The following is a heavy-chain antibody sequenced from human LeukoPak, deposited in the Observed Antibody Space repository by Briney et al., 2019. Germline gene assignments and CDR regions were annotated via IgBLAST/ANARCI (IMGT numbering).Heavy chain of an antibody. Sequence: GRSLRLSCAASGFTFSTYTMSWVRQAPGKGLEWISAMSGDGDYIYYADSVKGRLTISRDNSKSTLYLQMNSLRAEDTAVYHCAKEVLDYEIPYWYFDLWGRGTLVTVSS. V-gene: IGHV3-23*01. J-gene: IGHJ2*01. CDR2: MSGDGDYI. CDR3: AKEVLDYEIPYWYFDL. CDR1: GFTFSTYT. D-gene: IGHD4-17*01.